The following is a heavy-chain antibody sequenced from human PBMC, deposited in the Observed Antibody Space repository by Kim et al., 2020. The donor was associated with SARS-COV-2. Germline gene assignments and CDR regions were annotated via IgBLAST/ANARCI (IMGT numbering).Heavy chain of an antibody. CDR1: GFTFSDYY. D-gene: IGHD3-9*01. V-gene: IGHV3-11*01. Sequence: GGSLRLSCAASGFTFSDYYMSWIRQAPGKGLEWVSYISSSGSTIYYADSVKGRFTISRDNAKNSLYLQMNSLRAEDTAVYYCAREGGGSILTGYYTHGWFDPWGQGTLVTVSS. CDR2: ISSSGSTI. CDR3: AREGGGSILTGYYTHGWFDP. J-gene: IGHJ5*02.